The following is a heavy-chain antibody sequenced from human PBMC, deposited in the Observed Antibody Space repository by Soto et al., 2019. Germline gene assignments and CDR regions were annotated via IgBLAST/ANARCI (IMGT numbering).Heavy chain of an antibody. CDR3: AKGGYNFGLDP. D-gene: IGHD5-18*01. V-gene: IGHV3-23*01. J-gene: IGHJ5*02. CDR1: VFTFSSSA. Sequence: PGESLKISCAASVFTFSSSAMSWVRQAPGKGLEWVSAISESGDNTFYADSVKGRFTISRDNTKSTLYLQMSSLRAEDTALYFCAKGGYNFGLDPWGQGTLVTVSS. CDR2: ISESGDNT.